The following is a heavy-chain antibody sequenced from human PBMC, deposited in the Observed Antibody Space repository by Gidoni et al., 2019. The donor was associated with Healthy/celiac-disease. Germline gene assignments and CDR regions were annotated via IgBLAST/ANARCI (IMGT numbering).Heavy chain of an antibody. Sequence: EVQLVESGGGLVKPGGSLRLSCPASGFTFSSYSLHGVRQAPGKGLGWVSSISSSSSYIYYADSVKGRFTISRDNAKNSLYLQMNSLRAEDTAVYYCARDWEVAGTGYYYYYGMDVWGQGTTVTVSS. CDR3: ARDWEVAGTGYYYYYGMDV. V-gene: IGHV3-21*01. D-gene: IGHD6-19*01. CDR2: ISSSSSYI. J-gene: IGHJ6*02. CDR1: GFTFSSYS.